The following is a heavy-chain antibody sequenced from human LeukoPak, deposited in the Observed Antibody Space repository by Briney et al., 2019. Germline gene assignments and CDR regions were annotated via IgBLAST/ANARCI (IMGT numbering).Heavy chain of an antibody. J-gene: IGHJ5*02. CDR3: ARSYSSGWEYTWFDP. Sequence: TSETLSLTCTVSGGSISSYYWNWIRQPPGKGLEWIGYIYHSGTFNYNPSLKSRVTMSVDTSKNQFSLNLRSVTVVDTAVYYCARSYSSGWEYTWFDPWGQGTLVTVSS. CDR1: GGSISSYY. CDR2: IYHSGTF. V-gene: IGHV4-59*01. D-gene: IGHD6-19*01.